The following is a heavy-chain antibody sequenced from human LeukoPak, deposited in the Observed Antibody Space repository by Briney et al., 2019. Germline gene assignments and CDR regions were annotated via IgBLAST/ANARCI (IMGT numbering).Heavy chain of an antibody. Sequence: SETLSLTCTVSGGSISSYYWSWIRQPPGKGLEWIGYIYYSGSTNCNPSLKSRVTISVDTSKNQFSLKLSSVTAADTAVYYCARSPSTYYYDSSGPEDAFDIWGQGTMVTVSS. J-gene: IGHJ3*02. V-gene: IGHV4-59*01. CDR1: GGSISSYY. CDR3: ARSPSTYYYDSSGPEDAFDI. CDR2: IYYSGST. D-gene: IGHD3-22*01.